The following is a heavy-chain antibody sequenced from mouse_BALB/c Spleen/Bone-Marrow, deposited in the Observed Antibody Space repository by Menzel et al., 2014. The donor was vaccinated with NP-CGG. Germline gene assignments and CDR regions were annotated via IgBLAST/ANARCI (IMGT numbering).Heavy chain of an antibody. CDR2: ISYSGST. J-gene: IGHJ4*01. CDR1: GDSITSGY. V-gene: IGHV3-8*02. CDR3: ARYKGLHWGMDY. D-gene: IGHD1-2*01. Sequence: DVQLQESGPSLVKPSQTLSLTCSVTGDSITSGYWNWIRKFPGNKLEYMGYISYSGSTYYNPSLKSRISITRDTSKNQYYLQLISVTTEDTATFYCARYKGLHWGMDYWGQGTSVTVSS.